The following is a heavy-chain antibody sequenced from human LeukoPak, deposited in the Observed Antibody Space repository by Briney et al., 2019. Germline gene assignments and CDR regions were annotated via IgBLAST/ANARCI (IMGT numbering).Heavy chain of an antibody. CDR3: ARDHMQLLMYYFDY. Sequence: SETLSLTCTVSGGSISSSSYYLAWIRQPPGKGLEWIGSIYYSGSTYYNPPLKSRVTISVDTFKNQFSLKLTSVTAADTAVYYCARDHMQLLMYYFDYWGQGTLVTVSS. CDR1: GGSISSSSYY. D-gene: IGHD6-6*01. V-gene: IGHV4-39*07. J-gene: IGHJ4*02. CDR2: IYYSGST.